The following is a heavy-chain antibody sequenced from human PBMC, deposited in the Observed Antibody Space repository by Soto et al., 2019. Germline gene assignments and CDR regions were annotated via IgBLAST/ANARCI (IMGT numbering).Heavy chain of an antibody. CDR3: AHRGLGSHVPAGDYSYGMDV. J-gene: IGHJ6*02. CDR1: GFSLSTSGVG. Sequence: QITLKESGPTLVKPTQTLTLTCTFSGFSLSTSGVGVGWIRQPPGKALVWLALIYWDDDKRYSPSLKSRLTITKDPSKTQVVLTMTNMDPVDTATYFCAHRGLGSHVPAGDYSYGMDVWGQGTTVTVSS. CDR2: IYWDDDK. V-gene: IGHV2-5*02. D-gene: IGHD6-19*01.